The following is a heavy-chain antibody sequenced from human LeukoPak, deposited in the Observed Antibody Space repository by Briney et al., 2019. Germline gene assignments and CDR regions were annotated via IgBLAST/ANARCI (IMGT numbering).Heavy chain of an antibody. CDR2: IDPNSGGT. D-gene: IGHD2-2*01. J-gene: IGHJ6*03. Sequence: ASVTVSCKASGYTFTGYYMHWVRQAPGQGLEWMGWIDPNSGGTNYAQKFQGRVTMTRDTSISTAYMELSRLRSDDTAVYYCARVASLSSRPRYYMDVWGKGTTVTVSS. CDR1: GYTFTGYY. V-gene: IGHV1-2*02. CDR3: ARVASLSSRPRYYMDV.